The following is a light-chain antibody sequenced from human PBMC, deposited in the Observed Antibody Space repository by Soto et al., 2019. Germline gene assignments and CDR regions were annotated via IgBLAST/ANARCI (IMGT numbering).Light chain of an antibody. CDR3: QQFSSYPLT. CDR2: DAS. Sequence: TVLTHAPATLSFSAGEIATLSCRASQSVRNNYLAWYQQKPGQAPRLLIYDASSRATGIPDRFSGGGSGTDFTLTISRLEPEDFAVYYCQQFSSYPLTFGGGTKVDIK. V-gene: IGKV3-20*01. CDR1: QSVRNNY. J-gene: IGKJ4*01.